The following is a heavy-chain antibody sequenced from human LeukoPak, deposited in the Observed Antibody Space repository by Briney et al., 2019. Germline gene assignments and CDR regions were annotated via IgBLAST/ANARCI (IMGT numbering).Heavy chain of an antibody. CDR1: GGSISSSNW. J-gene: IGHJ4*02. Sequence: SETLSLTCAVSGGSISSSNWWTWVRQPPGKGLEWIGEIYRSGSTNYNPSLKSRVTISVDTSKNQLSLKLRSVTAADTAVYYCARERREQLLPPYTRLVTYFDYWGQGTLVTASS. CDR2: IYRSGST. CDR3: ARERREQLLPPYTRLVTYFDY. V-gene: IGHV4-4*02. D-gene: IGHD1-26*01.